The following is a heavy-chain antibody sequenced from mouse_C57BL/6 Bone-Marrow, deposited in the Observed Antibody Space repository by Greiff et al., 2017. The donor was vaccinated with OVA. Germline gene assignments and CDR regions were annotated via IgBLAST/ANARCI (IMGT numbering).Heavy chain of an antibody. CDR2: IYPRDGST. CDR1: GYTFTSYD. CDR3: ATYGFYAMDY. V-gene: IGHV1-85*01. Sequence: VQLVESGPELVKPGASVKLSCKASGYTFTSYDINWVKQRPGQGLAWIGWIYPRDGSTKYNEKFKGKATLTVDTSSSTAYMELHSLTSEYAAVYFGATYGFYAMDYWGQGTSVTVSS. D-gene: IGHD1-1*02. J-gene: IGHJ4*01.